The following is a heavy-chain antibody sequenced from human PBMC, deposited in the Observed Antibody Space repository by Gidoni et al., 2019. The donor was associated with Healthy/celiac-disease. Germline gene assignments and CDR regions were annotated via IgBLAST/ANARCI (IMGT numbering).Heavy chain of an antibody. J-gene: IGHJ3*02. CDR3: ATARYDSSGYGSGPNAFDI. Sequence: QVQLVQSGAEVKKPGASVMVSCKVSGYTLTELSMHWVRQATGKGLEWMGGFDPEDGETIYAQKFQGRVTMTEDTSTDTAYMELSSLRSEDTAVYYCATARYDSSGYGSGPNAFDIWGQGTMVTVSS. V-gene: IGHV1-24*01. CDR1: GYTLTELS. D-gene: IGHD3-22*01. CDR2: FDPEDGET.